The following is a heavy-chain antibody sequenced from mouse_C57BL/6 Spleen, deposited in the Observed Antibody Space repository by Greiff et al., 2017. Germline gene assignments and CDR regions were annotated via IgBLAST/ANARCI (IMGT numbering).Heavy chain of an antibody. CDR3: ARYRYDYDDAMDY. V-gene: IGHV7-3*01. Sequence: DVLLVESGRGLVQPGGSLSLSCAASGFTFTDYYMSWVRQPPGKALEWLGFIRNKANGYTTEYSASVKGRFTISRDNAQSILYLQLNALRAEDSATYYCARYRYDYDDAMDYWGQGTSATVSS. J-gene: IGHJ4*01. D-gene: IGHD2-4*01. CDR1: GFTFTDYY. CDR2: IRNKANGYTT.